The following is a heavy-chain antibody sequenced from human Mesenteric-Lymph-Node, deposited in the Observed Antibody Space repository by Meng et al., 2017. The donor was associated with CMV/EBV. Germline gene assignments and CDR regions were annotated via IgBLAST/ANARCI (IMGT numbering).Heavy chain of an antibody. CDR2: IGGSSSYI. CDR3: ARVDYSSSSRGAY. V-gene: IGHV3-21*01. Sequence: CAASGFTFSSYSMNWVRQAPGKGLEWVASIGGSSSYIYYADAVKGRFTISRDNAKNSLYLQMNSLRAEDTAVYYCARVDYSSSSRGAYWGQGTLVTVSS. J-gene: IGHJ4*02. CDR1: GFTFSSYS. D-gene: IGHD4-11*01.